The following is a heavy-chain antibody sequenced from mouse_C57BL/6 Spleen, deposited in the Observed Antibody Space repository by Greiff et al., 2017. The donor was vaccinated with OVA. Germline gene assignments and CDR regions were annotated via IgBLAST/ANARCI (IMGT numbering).Heavy chain of an antibody. CDR3: ARGGYWDY. V-gene: IGHV1-42*01. J-gene: IGHJ2*01. Sequence: VQLKESGPELVKPGASVKISCKASGYSFTGYYMNWVKQSPEKSLEWIGEINPSTGGTTYNQKFKAKATLTVDKSSSTAYMQLKSLTSEDSAVYYCARGGYWDYWGQGTTLTVSS. CDR2: INPSTGGT. CDR1: GYSFTGYY.